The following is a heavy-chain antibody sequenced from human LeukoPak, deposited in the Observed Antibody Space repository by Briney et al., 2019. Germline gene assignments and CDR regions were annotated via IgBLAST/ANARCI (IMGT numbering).Heavy chain of an antibody. CDR1: GYTFTGYY. CDR2: INPNSGGT. Sequence: ASVKVSCKASGYTFTGYYMHWVRQAPGQGLEWMGWINPNSGGTNYAQKFQGWVTMTRDTSISTAYMELSRLRSDDTAVYYCAREDSSGWYGRSGAFDIWGQGIMVTVSS. V-gene: IGHV1-2*04. J-gene: IGHJ3*02. D-gene: IGHD6-19*01. CDR3: AREDSSGWYGRSGAFDI.